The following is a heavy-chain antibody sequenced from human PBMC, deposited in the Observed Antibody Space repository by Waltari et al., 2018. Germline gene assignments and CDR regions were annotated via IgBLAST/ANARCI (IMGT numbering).Heavy chain of an antibody. CDR3: ARHELGISQYYYNMYV. CDR1: GGSFGGSG. D-gene: IGHD7-27*01. CDR2: IIPMFGIP. Sequence: HVQLVQSGGEVRKPGSSLKVPCRASGGSFGGSGISWVRQAPGQGLEWIGVIIPMFGIPEYSQKFQDRLTITADESTNTAYMELSSLRSEDTAIYYCARHELGISQYYYNMYVWGRGTTVTISS. J-gene: IGHJ6*03. V-gene: IGHV1-69*12.